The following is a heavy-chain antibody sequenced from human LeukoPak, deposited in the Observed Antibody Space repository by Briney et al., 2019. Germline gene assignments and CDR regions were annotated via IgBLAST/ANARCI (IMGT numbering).Heavy chain of an antibody. D-gene: IGHD3-10*01. V-gene: IGHV4-34*01. CDR1: GGSFSGYY. CDR2: IYYSGST. CDR3: ARHGTPLRYGSGNYYKGAPFDY. J-gene: IGHJ4*02. Sequence: SETLSLTCAVYGGSFSGYYWSWIRQPPGKGLEWIGSIYYSGSTYYNPSLKSRVTISVDTSKNQFSLKLSSVTAADTAVYYCARHGTPLRYGSGNYYKGAPFDYWGQGTLVTVSS.